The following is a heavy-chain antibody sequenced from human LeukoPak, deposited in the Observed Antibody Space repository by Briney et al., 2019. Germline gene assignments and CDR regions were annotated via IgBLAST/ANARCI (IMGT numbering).Heavy chain of an antibody. CDR1: GGSISSYY. J-gene: IGHJ3*02. V-gene: IGHV4-4*09. CDR2: IYTSGST. Sequence: SETLSLTCTVSGGSISSYYWSWIRQSPGKGLEWIGYIYTSGSTNYNPSLKSRVTISVDTSKNQFSLKLSSVTAADTAVYYCARSEGLVLIAFDIWGQGTMVTVSS. D-gene: IGHD6-19*01. CDR3: ARSEGLVLIAFDI.